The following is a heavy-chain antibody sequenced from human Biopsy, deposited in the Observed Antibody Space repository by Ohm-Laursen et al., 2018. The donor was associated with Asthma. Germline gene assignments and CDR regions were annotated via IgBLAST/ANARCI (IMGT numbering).Heavy chain of an antibody. CDR1: GGTFSSYA. D-gene: IGHD1-7*01. Sequence: SSEKVSCKASGGTFSSYAISWVRQAPGQGLEWMGGIIPIFGTANYAQKFQGRVTITADESTSTAYMELSSLRSEDTAVYYCARDPHNSYLASLRTKFNYYYYGMDVWGQGTTVTVSS. CDR3: ARDPHNSYLASLRTKFNYYYYGMDV. J-gene: IGHJ6*02. V-gene: IGHV1-69*01. CDR2: IIPIFGTA.